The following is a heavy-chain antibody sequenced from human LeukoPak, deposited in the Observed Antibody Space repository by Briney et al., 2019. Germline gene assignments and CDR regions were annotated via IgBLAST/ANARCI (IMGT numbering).Heavy chain of an antibody. D-gene: IGHD1-14*01. CDR2: IYYSGST. V-gene: IGHV4-59*01. CDR3: ARVTGGDYVDY. J-gene: IGHJ4*02. Sequence: SETLSLTCTVSGGSISSYYWSWIRQPPGKGLEWIGYIYYSGSTNYDPSLKSRVTISVDTSKNQFSLKLSSVTAADTAVYYCARVTGGDYVDYWGQGTLVTVSS. CDR1: GGSISSYY.